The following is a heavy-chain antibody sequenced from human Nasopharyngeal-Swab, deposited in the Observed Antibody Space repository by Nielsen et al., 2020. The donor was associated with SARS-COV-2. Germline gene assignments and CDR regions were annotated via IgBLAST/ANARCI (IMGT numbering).Heavy chain of an antibody. J-gene: IGHJ5*02. CDR3: AKVRFLEWLLRFDP. V-gene: IGHV3-53*01. D-gene: IGHD3-3*01. CDR2: IYSGGST. Sequence: WIRQPPGKGLEWVSVIYSGGSTYYADSVKGRFTISRDNSKNTLYLQMNSLRAEDTAVYYCAKVRFLEWLLRFDPWGQGTLVTVSS.